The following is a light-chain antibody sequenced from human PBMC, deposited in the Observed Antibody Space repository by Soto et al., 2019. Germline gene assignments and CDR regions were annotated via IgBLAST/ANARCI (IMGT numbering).Light chain of an antibody. J-gene: IGLJ1*01. Sequence: QSVLTQPPSVSGAPGQRVTISCTGRRSNIGAGYDVHWYQQLPGTAPKLLIYGNSNRPSGVPDRFSGSKSGTSASLAITGLQAEDEADYYCQSYDSSRSGNYGFGTGTKRTVL. CDR2: GNS. CDR3: QSYDSSRSGNYG. V-gene: IGLV1-40*01. CDR1: RSNIGAGYD.